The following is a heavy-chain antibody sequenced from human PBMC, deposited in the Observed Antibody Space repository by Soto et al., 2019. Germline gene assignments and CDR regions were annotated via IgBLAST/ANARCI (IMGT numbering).Heavy chain of an antibody. CDR3: AKEIQLWLKDYYYGMDV. J-gene: IGHJ6*02. CDR1: GFTFSSYG. CDR2: ISYDGSNK. D-gene: IGHD5-18*01. Sequence: GGSLRLSCAASGFTFSSYGMHWVRQATGKGLEWVAVISYDGSNKYYADSVKGRFTISRDNSKNTLYLQMNSLRAEDTAVYYCAKEIQLWLKDYYYGMDVWGQGTTVTVSS. V-gene: IGHV3-30*18.